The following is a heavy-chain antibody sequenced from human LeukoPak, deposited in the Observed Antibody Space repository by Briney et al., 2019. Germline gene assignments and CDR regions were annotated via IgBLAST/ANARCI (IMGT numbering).Heavy chain of an antibody. CDR2: IYDSGSA. Sequence: SETLSLTCTVSDGSISSYYWSWIGQPPGKGLEWIGYIYDSGSANYNSSLKSRVAISVDASKKQFSLNLSSVTAADTAVYYCARHADCRTISCSYFHNMDVWGKGITVTVSS. CDR1: DGSISSYY. CDR3: ARHADCRTISCSYFHNMDV. J-gene: IGHJ6*03. V-gene: IGHV4-59*08. D-gene: IGHD2-15*01.